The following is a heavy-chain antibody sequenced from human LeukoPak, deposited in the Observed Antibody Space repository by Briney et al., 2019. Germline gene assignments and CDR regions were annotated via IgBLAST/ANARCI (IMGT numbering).Heavy chain of an antibody. V-gene: IGHV4-34*01. D-gene: IGHD1-1*01. CDR2: TDHRGDT. Sequence: KPSETLSLTCAVYGGSFSRYYWSWIRQSPGKGLEWIAETDHRGDTNYNPSVKSRVTISVDTSKNQFSLKVRSLSAADTAVYYCARGPTISETGYFDFWGQGTLVTVSS. CDR3: ARGPTISETGYFDF. CDR1: GGSFSRYY. J-gene: IGHJ4*03.